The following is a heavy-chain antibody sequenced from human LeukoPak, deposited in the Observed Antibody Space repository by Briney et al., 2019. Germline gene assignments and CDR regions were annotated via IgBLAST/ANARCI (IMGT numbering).Heavy chain of an antibody. J-gene: IGHJ4*02. D-gene: IGHD3-22*01. V-gene: IGHV3-48*03. CDR2: ISISASTI. Sequence: GGSLRLSCAASGFIFSNYEMNWVRQAPGKGLEWVSYISISASTIYYADSVKGRFTISRDNSKNTLYLQMNSLRAEDTAVYYCATYSSLDYWGQGTLVTVSS. CDR3: ATYSSLDY. CDR1: GFIFSNYE.